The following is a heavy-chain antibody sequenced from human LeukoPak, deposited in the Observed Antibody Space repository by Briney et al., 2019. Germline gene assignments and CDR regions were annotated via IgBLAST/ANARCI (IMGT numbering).Heavy chain of an antibody. CDR2: IRPDVSDK. CDR1: VFTFSKYW. J-gene: IGHJ4*02. CDR3: GRFGLVAAIDY. Sequence: GGSLRLSRAASVFTFSKYWMSWVRQAPGKGLEWVANIRPDVSDKFYVDSVKALFTLSTNNAKSSVYLQMSSLAADDTAVYYCGRFGLVAAIDYWGQGTLVTVSS. D-gene: IGHD2-15*01. V-gene: IGHV3-7*04.